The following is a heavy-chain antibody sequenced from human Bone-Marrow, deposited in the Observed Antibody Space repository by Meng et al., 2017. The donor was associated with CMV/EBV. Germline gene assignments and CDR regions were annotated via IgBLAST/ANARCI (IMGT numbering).Heavy chain of an antibody. V-gene: IGHV3-23*01. Sequence: GESLKISCAASGFTFSSYDMHWVRQATGKGLEWVSAIRGSGGGTYYADSVKGRFTISRDNSMNTLYLRMNSLRAEDTAVYHCAKDGPYCGGDCYQGYFDYWGQGTLVTVSS. CDR2: IRGSGGGT. CDR1: GFTFSSYD. J-gene: IGHJ4*02. CDR3: AKDGPYCGGDCYQGYFDY. D-gene: IGHD2-21*01.